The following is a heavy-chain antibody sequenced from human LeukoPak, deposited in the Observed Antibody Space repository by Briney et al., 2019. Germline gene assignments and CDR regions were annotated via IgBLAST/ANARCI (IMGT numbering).Heavy chain of an antibody. Sequence: SETLSLTCTVSGSSIRSSRYYGVWIRQPPGKELESIGSIYDSAHTYDNPSLKSRVTISVDTSKIHFSLNLHSVTAADTAVYYCARHQSSGTYYSTPQYWGQGILVTVSS. D-gene: IGHD3-10*01. CDR1: GSSIRSSRYY. CDR3: ARHQSSGTYYSTPQY. CDR2: IYDSAHT. V-gene: IGHV4-39*01. J-gene: IGHJ4*02.